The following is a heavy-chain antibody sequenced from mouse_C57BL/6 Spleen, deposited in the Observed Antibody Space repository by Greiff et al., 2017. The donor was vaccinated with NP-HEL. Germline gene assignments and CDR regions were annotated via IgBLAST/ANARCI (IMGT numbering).Heavy chain of an antibody. CDR2: IDPSDSYT. CDR3: ARWVYGSSSRYFDV. Sequence: QVQLQQPGAELVKPGASVKLSCKASGYTFTSYWMQWVKQRPGQGLEWIGEIDPSDSYTNSNQKFKGKATLTVDTSSSTAYMQLSSLTSEDSAVDYCARWVYGSSSRYFDVWGTGTTVTVAS. J-gene: IGHJ1*03. CDR1: GYTFTSYW. D-gene: IGHD1-1*01. V-gene: IGHV1-50*01.